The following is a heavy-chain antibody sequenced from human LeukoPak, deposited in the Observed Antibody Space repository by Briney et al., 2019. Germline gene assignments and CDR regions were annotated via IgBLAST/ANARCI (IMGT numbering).Heavy chain of an antibody. D-gene: IGHD6-19*01. CDR1: GGSLSSGDYY. CDR2: IYYSGST. J-gene: IGHJ2*01. V-gene: IGHV4-30-4*08. Sequence: PSETLSLTCTVSGGSLSSGDYYWSWIRQPPGKGLEWIGYIYYSGSTYYNPSLKSRVTISVDKSKNQFSLKLSSVTAADTAVYYCARSSSGSHWYFDLWGRGTLVTVSS. CDR3: ARSSSGSHWYFDL.